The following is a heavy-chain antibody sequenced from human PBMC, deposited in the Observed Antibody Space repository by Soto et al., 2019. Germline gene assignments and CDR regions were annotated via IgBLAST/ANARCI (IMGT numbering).Heavy chain of an antibody. CDR2: ISYDGSNK. V-gene: IGHV3-30-3*01. CDR1: GFTFSSYA. D-gene: IGHD1-7*01. CDR3: ARDRGGITGTTNWFDP. Sequence: QVQLVESGGGVVQPGRSLRLSCAASGFTFSSYAMHWVRQAPGKGLEWVAVISYDGSNKYYADSVKGRFTISRDNSKNTLYLQMNSLRAEDTAVYYCARDRGGITGTTNWFDPWGQGTLVTVSS. J-gene: IGHJ5*02.